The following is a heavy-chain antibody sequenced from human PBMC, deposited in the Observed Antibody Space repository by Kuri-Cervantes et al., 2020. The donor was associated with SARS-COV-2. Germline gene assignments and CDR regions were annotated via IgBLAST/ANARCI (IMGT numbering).Heavy chain of an antibody. CDR1: GGSISSGGYS. J-gene: IGHJ1*01. Sequence: LRLSCEVSGGSISSGGYSWAWIRQPPGKGLERIGYIYQSGGTYYNPSLKSRVIISVDRSKNQFSLKLESVTAADTAVYYCGRGGDYDYSSGYSQYVQHWGQGTQVTVSS. D-gene: IGHD3-3*01. CDR3: GRGGDYDYSSGYSQYVQH. CDR2: IYQSGGT. V-gene: IGHV4-30-2*01.